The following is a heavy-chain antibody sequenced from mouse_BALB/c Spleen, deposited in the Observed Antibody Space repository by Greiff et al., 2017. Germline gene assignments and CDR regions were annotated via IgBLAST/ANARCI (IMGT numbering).Heavy chain of an antibody. CDR3: AREGYYGSSYYFDY. V-gene: IGHV5-17*02. CDR2: ISSGSSTI. Sequence: DVKLVESGGGLVQPGGSRKLSCAASGFTFSSFGMHWVRQAPEKGLEWVAYISSGSSTIYYADTVKGRFTISRDNPKNTLFLQMTSLRSEDTAMYYCAREGYYGSSYYFDYWGQGTTLTVSS. J-gene: IGHJ2*01. D-gene: IGHD1-1*01. CDR1: GFTFSSFG.